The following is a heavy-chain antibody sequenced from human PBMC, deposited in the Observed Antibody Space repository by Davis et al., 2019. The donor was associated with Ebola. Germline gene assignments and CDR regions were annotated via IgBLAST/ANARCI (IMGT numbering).Heavy chain of an antibody. CDR3: ARPGVGSSGWYVGDFDY. Sequence: GESLKISCKNSGNGFTSYWIGWVRQMPGRGLEWMGIVYPYDSDTRYSPSFQGQVTISADKSISTAYLQWSSLKASDTAMYYCARPGVGSSGWYVGDFDYWGQGTLVTVSS. J-gene: IGHJ4*02. CDR1: GNGFTSYW. CDR2: VYPYDSDT. V-gene: IGHV5-51*01. D-gene: IGHD6-19*01.